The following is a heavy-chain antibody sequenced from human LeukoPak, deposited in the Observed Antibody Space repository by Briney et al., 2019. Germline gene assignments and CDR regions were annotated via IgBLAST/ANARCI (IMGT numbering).Heavy chain of an antibody. V-gene: IGHV4-61*02. J-gene: IGHJ4*02. Sequence: PSETLSLTCTVSGGSINDGNYYWTWLRQPAGKGLEWIGRISPSGSTNHNPSLTSRVTISVDTSKNQFSLKLNFVTAADTAVYYCARVSYQEGVDYWGQGTLVTVSS. CDR1: GGSINDGNYY. CDR2: ISPSGST. D-gene: IGHD2-2*01. CDR3: ARVSYQEGVDY.